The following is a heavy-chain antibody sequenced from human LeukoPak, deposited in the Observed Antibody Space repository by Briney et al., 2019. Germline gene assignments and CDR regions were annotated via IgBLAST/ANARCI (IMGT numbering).Heavy chain of an antibody. CDR2: IYNSGST. D-gene: IGHD1-1*01. CDR3: ARGATGTWGGFDY. CDR1: GGSISRYY. Sequence: SETLSLTCTVSGGSISRYYWSWIRQSPGKALESIGYIYNSGSTNYNPSLKSRVTISVDTSKNQFSLKLSSVTAADTAVYYCARGATGTWGGFDYWGQGTLVTVSS. V-gene: IGHV4-59*01. J-gene: IGHJ4*02.